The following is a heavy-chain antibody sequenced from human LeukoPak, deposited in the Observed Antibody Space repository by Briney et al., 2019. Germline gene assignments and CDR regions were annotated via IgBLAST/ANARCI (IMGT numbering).Heavy chain of an antibody. J-gene: IGHJ4*02. CDR3: ARDTAMVPYYFDY. CDR1: GGSISSSNW. V-gene: IGHV4-4*02. CDR2: IYHSGST. D-gene: IGHD5-18*01. Sequence: PSETLSLTCAVSGGSISSSNWWSWVRQPPGKGLEWIGEIYHSGSTNYNLSLKSRVTISVDKSKNQFSLKLSSVTAAVTAVYYCARDTAMVPYYFDYWGQGTLVTVSS.